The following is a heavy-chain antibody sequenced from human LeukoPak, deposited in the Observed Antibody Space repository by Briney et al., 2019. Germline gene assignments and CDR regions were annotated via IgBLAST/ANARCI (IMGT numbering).Heavy chain of an antibody. CDR3: ARDRGYSGYDWSYGMDV. Sequence: GRSLRLSCAASGFTFSSYGMHWVRQAPGQGLEWVAVIWYDGSNKYYADSVKGRFTISRDNSKNTLYLQMNSLRAEDTAVYYCARDRGYSGYDWSYGMDVWGQRT. CDR2: IWYDGSNK. CDR1: GFTFSSYG. D-gene: IGHD5-12*01. J-gene: IGHJ6*02. V-gene: IGHV3-33*01.